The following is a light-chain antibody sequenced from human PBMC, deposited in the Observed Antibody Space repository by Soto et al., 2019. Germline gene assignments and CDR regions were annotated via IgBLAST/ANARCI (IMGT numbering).Light chain of an antibody. Sequence: QSVLTQPPSASGTPGQRVTISCSGSSSNIGNSTVNWYQQFPGTAPKLLIYANNRRPSGVPDRFSGSKSGTSASLAISGLQSEDEADYYCAAWDDSLNGYVFGAGTKLPS. J-gene: IGLJ1*01. V-gene: IGLV1-44*01. CDR3: AAWDDSLNGYV. CDR2: ANN. CDR1: SSNIGNST.